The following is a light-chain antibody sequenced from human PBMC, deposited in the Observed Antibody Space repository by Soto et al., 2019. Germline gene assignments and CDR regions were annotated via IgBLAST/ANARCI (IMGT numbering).Light chain of an antibody. CDR1: QSVSSSY. V-gene: IGKV3-20*01. CDR3: QQYGSSPLLT. Sequence: EIVLTQSPGTLSLSPGERATLSCRASQSVSSSYLAWYQQKPGQAPRLLIYGASSRATGIPDRFSGSGSGTDFTLTISRREPADFAVYYCQQYGSSPLLTFGGGTKVEIK. J-gene: IGKJ4*01. CDR2: GAS.